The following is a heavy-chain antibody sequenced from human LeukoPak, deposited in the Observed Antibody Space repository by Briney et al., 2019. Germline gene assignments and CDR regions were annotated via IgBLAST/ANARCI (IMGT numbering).Heavy chain of an antibody. CDR2: INPNSGDT. V-gene: IGHV1-2*06. CDR3: AREINSSAYY. J-gene: IGHJ4*02. CDR1: GGNFSSYA. Sequence: ASVKVSCKASGGNFSSYAISWVRQAPGQGLEWMGRINPNSGDTNYAQKFQGRVTMSRDTSISTAYMELSRLRSDDTAVYYCAREINSSAYYWGQGTLVTVSS. D-gene: IGHD3-22*01.